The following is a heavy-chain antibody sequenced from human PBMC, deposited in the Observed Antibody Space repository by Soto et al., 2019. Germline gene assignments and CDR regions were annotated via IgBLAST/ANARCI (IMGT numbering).Heavy chain of an antibody. CDR1: GYTFTNYG. CDR3: ARGGLGAPFDY. D-gene: IGHD1-26*01. V-gene: IGHV1-18*01. Sequence: ASVKVSCKASGYTFTNYGINWVRQAPGQGLEWMGWISAYNGNTNYAQKLQGRVTMTTDTSTSTAYLELMSLRSDDTAVYYCARGGLGAPFDYWGQGTLVTVSS. J-gene: IGHJ4*02. CDR2: ISAYNGNT.